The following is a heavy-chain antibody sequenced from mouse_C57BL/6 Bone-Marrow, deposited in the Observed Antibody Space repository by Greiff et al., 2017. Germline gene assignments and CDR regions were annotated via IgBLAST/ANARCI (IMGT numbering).Heavy chain of an antibody. CDR3: TTVVHY. D-gene: IGHD1-1*01. J-gene: IGHJ2*01. CDR2: IDPENGDT. V-gene: IGHV14-4*01. Sequence: EVQLLQSGAELVRPGASVKLSCTASGFNIKDDYMHWVKQRPEQGLEWIGWIDPENGDTEYASKFQGRVTITADTSSNTAYLQLSSLTSEDTAVYYCTTVVHYWGQGTTLTVTS. CDR1: GFNIKDDY.